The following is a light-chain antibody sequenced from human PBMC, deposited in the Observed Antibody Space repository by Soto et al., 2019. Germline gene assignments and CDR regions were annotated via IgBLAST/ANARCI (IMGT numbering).Light chain of an antibody. Sequence: QSALTQPASVSGSPGQSITISCTGTSSDVGVYNYVSWYQQHPGKAPKLIIYEVSNRPSGVSNHFSGSKSGNTASLTISGLQAEDEADYYCSSYTSSSTYVFGAGTQLTVL. CDR1: SSDVGVYNY. CDR2: EVS. CDR3: SSYTSSSTYV. V-gene: IGLV2-14*01. J-gene: IGLJ7*01.